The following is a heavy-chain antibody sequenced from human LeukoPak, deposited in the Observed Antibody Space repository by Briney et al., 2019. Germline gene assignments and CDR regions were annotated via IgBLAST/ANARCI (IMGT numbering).Heavy chain of an antibody. CDR3: TRGSVTGSH. CDR1: GGSISGGSSF. Sequence: SETLSRTRILSGGSISGGSSFWSWVRQPGGKGLEWIGRISSSGSNNYNPSIKSRVTISIDTSKNQFSLMLTSVAAADTAVYYSTRGSVTGSHWGQGTLVTVSS. J-gene: IGHJ4*02. V-gene: IGHV4-61*02. CDR2: ISSSGSN. D-gene: IGHD2-21*02.